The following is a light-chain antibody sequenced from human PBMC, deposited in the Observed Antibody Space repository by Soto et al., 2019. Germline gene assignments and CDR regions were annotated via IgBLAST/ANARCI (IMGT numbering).Light chain of an antibody. J-gene: IGLJ2*01. V-gene: IGLV2-14*01. CDR1: SSDVGSYNY. CDR2: DVS. CDR3: SSYTTSSTNVV. Sequence: QSALTQPASVSGSPGQSITISCTGTSSDVGSYNYVSWYQQYPGKAPKLMIYDVSNRPSGVSYRFSGSKSGNTASLTISGLQVEDEADYYCSSYTTSSTNVVFGGGTKLTVL.